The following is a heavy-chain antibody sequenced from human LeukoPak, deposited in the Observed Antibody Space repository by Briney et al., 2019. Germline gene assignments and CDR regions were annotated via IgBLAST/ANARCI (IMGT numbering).Heavy chain of an antibody. Sequence: SETLSLTCTVPGDSISSGDYYWSWIRQPAGKGLEWIGRISSSGSTNYNPSLKSRVTISVDTSKNQFSLKLSSVTAADTAVYYCARLTVAGRDSGYWGQGTLVTVSS. CDR2: ISSSGST. CDR3: ARLTVAGRDSGY. J-gene: IGHJ4*02. CDR1: GDSISSGDYY. V-gene: IGHV4-61*02. D-gene: IGHD6-19*01.